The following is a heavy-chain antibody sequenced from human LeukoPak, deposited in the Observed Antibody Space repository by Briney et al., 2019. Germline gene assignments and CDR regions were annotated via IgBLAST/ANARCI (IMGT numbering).Heavy chain of an antibody. Sequence: GGSLRLSCAASGFTFSSYWMSWVRQAPGKGLEWVANIKQDGSEKYYVDSVKGRFTVSRDNAKNSLYLQMNSLRVEDTAMYYCAKVAATGISPTDYWGQGTLVTVSS. D-gene: IGHD6-13*01. CDR2: IKQDGSEK. J-gene: IGHJ4*02. V-gene: IGHV3-7*01. CDR1: GFTFSSYW. CDR3: AKVAATGISPTDY.